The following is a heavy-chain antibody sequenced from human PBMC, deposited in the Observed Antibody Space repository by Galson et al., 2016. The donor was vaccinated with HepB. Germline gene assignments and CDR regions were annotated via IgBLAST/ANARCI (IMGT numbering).Heavy chain of an antibody. CDR1: GFTFSSYA. V-gene: IGHV3-23*01. CDR2: ISGSGGTT. Sequence: SLRLSCAASGFTFSSYAMIWVRQAPGKGLEWVSVISGSGGTTFYADSVKGRFTVSRDNSKNTGYLQMNSLRAEDTATYYCAKGITEISAWRAPGAGKRIDYWGQGTLVTVSS. CDR3: AKGITEISAWRAPGAGKRIDY. J-gene: IGHJ4*02. D-gene: IGHD2-15*01.